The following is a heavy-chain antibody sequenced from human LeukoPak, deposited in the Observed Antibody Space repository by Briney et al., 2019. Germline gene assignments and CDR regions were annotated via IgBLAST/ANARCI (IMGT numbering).Heavy chain of an antibody. D-gene: IGHD3-22*01. J-gene: IGHJ4*02. V-gene: IGHV3-49*04. CDR3: TYTYYYDSSGYSVDY. Sequence: GRSLRLSCTASGFTFGDYAMSWVRQAPGKGLEWAGFIRSKAYGGTTEYAASAKGRFTISRDDSKSIAYLQMNSLKTEDTAVYYCTYTYYYDSSGYSVDYWGQGTLVTVSS. CDR1: GFTFGDYA. CDR2: IRSKAYGGTT.